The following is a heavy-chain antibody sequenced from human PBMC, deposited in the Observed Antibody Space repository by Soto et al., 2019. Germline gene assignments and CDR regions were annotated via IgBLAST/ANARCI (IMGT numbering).Heavy chain of an antibody. D-gene: IGHD3-16*01. CDR2: INGYNGKA. J-gene: IGHJ4*02. Sequence: QVQLVQSVTELRKPGASVKLSCKASGYIFTKYYIAWVRQAPGHGLERMGMINGYNGKANYGQVFRGRVIMTTDTSTNTAYMDLRSLTSDDPGVYYCVRWDGFFGAGGVDWGQGTLVTVSS. CDR1: GYIFTKYY. V-gene: IGHV1-18*01. CDR3: VRWDGFFGAGGVD.